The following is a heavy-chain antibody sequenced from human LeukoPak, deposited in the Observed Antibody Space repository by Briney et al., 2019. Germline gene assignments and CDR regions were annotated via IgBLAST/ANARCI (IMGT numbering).Heavy chain of an antibody. J-gene: IGHJ1*01. CDR2: IYSSGSA. Sequence: GSLKLPFASSGVNVNNSYTSWVRPASGEGPGWVSAIYSSGSADYADSVRGRFTIARDTSKNMVYLQMNSLTAEDTAIYYCARRTGAAPGEFFLHWGQGTLVTVSS. V-gene: IGHV3-53*01. D-gene: IGHD6-19*01. CDR1: GVNVNNSY. CDR3: ARRTGAAPGEFFLH.